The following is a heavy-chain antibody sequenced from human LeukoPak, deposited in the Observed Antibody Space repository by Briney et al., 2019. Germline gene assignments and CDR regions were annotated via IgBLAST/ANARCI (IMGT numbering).Heavy chain of an antibody. J-gene: IGHJ4*02. D-gene: IGHD6-13*01. V-gene: IGHV4-31*03. CDR1: GGSISSGGYY. CDR3: ARGFIAXXXXXXXPNHFDY. Sequence: SETLSLTCTVSGGSISSGGYYWSWIRQHPGKGLEWTGYIYYSGSTYYNPSLKSRVTISVDTSKNQFSLKLSSVTAADTAVYYCARGFIAXXXXXXXPNHFDYWGQGTLXT. CDR2: IYYSGST.